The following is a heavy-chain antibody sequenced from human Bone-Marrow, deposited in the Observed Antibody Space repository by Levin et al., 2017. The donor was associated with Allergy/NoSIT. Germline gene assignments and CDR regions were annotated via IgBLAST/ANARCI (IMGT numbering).Heavy chain of an antibody. CDR3: VGLGDSGYDWRAYFDY. Sequence: GESLKISCKGFGYTFSSYWIAWVRQMPGKGLEWMGIIYPGDSDTRYSPSFQGQVTISADKSIYTAYLQWSGLKASDTAMYYCVGLGDSGYDWRAYFDYWGQGTLVTVSS. CDR2: IYPGDSDT. V-gene: IGHV5-51*01. D-gene: IGHD5-12*01. J-gene: IGHJ4*02. CDR1: GYTFSSYW.